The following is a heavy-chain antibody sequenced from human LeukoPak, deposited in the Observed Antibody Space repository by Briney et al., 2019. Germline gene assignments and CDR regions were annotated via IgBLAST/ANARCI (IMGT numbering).Heavy chain of an antibody. CDR1: GFTVSSNY. Sequence: QPGGSLRLSCAASGFTVSSNYMSWVRQAPGKGLEWDSVIYSGGSTYYADSVKGRFTISRDNSKNTLYLQMNSLRAEDTAVYYCARDGTVANNFYYYGMDVWGQGTTVTVSS. D-gene: IGHD5-12*01. CDR2: IYSGGST. CDR3: ARDGTVANNFYYYGMDV. J-gene: IGHJ6*02. V-gene: IGHV3-53*01.